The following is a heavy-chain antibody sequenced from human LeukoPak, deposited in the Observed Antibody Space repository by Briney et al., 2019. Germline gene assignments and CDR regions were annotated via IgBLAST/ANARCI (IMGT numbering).Heavy chain of an antibody. V-gene: IGHV1-46*01. J-gene: IGHJ5*02. CDR3: ARDRSKYCSSTSCYFMGWFDP. Sequence: ASVKVSCKASGYTFTSYYMHWVRQAPGQGLEWMGIINPSGGSTSYAQKFQGRVTMTRDTSTSTVYMELSSLRSEDTAVYYCARDRSKYCSSTSCYFMGWFDPWGQGTLVTVSS. D-gene: IGHD2-2*01. CDR2: INPSGGST. CDR1: GYTFTSYY.